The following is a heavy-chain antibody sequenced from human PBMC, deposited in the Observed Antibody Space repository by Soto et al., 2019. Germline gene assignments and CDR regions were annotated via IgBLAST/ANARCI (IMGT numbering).Heavy chain of an antibody. D-gene: IGHD4-4*01. Sequence: GSLRLSCAASGFTFSTYSMNWVRQAPGKGLEWVSYIKSSSSTIKYADSVKGRFAISRDNAKNSLYPQMNSLRDEDTAVYYCARDGTTHFDYWGQGTRVTVSS. CDR1: GFTFSTYS. J-gene: IGHJ4*02. V-gene: IGHV3-48*02. CDR3: ARDGTTHFDY. CDR2: IKSSSSTI.